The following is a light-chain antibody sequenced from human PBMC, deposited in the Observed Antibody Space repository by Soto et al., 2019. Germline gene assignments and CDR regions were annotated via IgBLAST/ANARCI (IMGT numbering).Light chain of an antibody. CDR2: DAP. CDR1: QSVSSY. Sequence: EIVLTQSPATLSLSPGERATLSCRASQSVSSYLAWYQQKPGQAPRLLIYDAPNRATGIPARFSGSGSGTDFTLTISSLEPEDLAVYYCQQRSNWPPLTFGGGTKVEIK. CDR3: QQRSNWPPLT. V-gene: IGKV3-11*01. J-gene: IGKJ4*01.